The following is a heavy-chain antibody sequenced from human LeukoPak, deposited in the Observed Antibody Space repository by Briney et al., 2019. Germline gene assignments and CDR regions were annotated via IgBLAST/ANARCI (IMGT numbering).Heavy chain of an antibody. V-gene: IGHV3-21*01. CDR1: GFSFSSYR. D-gene: IGHD6-6*01. Sequence: PGGSLRLSCAASGFSFSSYRMNWVRQAPGKGLEWVASISSNNGYIYYADSAKGRFTISRDNGENSLHLQMNSLRAEDAAVYYCARDLGTRKSIAFADWGQGTLVTVSS. J-gene: IGHJ4*02. CDR2: ISSNNGYI. CDR3: ARDLGTRKSIAFAD.